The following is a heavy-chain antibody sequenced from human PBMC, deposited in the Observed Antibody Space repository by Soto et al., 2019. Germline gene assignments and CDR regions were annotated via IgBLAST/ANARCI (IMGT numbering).Heavy chain of an antibody. CDR2: IYATGTT. V-gene: IGHV4-4*07. CDR3: VRDGTRTLRDWFDP. Sequence: SETLSLTCTASGASISGFYLSWIRKSAGKGLEWIGRIYATGTTDYNPSLKSRVMMSVDTSKKQFSLKLRSVTAADTAVYYCVRDGTRTLRDWFDPWGQGISVTVSS. CDR1: GASISGFY. J-gene: IGHJ5*02. D-gene: IGHD1-1*01.